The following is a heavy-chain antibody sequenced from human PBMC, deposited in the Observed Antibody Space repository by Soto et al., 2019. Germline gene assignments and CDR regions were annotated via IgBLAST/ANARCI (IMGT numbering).Heavy chain of an antibody. D-gene: IGHD6-19*01. CDR2: IYYSGST. Sequence: PSETLSLTCTVSGGSISSYYWSWIRQPPGEGLEWIGYIYYSGSTNYNPSLKSRVTISVDTSKNQFSLKLSSVTAADTAVYYCARQYSSGWPSFDPWGQGTLVTVSS. CDR3: ARQYSSGWPSFDP. V-gene: IGHV4-59*01. J-gene: IGHJ5*02. CDR1: GGSISSYY.